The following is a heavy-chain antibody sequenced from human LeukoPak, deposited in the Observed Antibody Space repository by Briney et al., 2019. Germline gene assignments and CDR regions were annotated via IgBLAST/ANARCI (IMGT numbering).Heavy chain of an antibody. Sequence: GGSLRLSCAASGFTFSSYWMSWVRQAPGKGLEWVANIKQDGSEKYYVDSVKGRFTISRDNAKNSLYLQMNSLRAEDTAVYYCAKDKSVDIVATFDYWGQGTLVTVSS. CDR1: GFTFSSYW. V-gene: IGHV3-7*01. D-gene: IGHD5-12*01. J-gene: IGHJ4*02. CDR2: IKQDGSEK. CDR3: AKDKSVDIVATFDY.